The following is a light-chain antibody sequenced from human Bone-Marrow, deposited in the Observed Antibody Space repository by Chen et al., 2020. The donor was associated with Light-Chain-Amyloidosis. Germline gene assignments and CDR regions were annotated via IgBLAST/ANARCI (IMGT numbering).Light chain of an antibody. V-gene: IGLV1-44*01. J-gene: IGLJ1*01. CDR2: NDD. CDR1: SSNIGSNI. CDR3: ATWDDRLIGYV. Sequence: QSVLTQPPSTPGTPGQTATITCLGSSSNIGSNIVTWYQHLPGAAPTLLIYNDDKRPSGVPDRFSASRSGTSASLAISGLQSGDEGDYHCATWDDRLIGYVFGSGTEVTVL.